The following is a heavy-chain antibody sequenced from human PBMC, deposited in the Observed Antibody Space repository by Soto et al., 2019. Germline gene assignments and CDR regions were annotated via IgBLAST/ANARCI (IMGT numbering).Heavy chain of an antibody. V-gene: IGHV6-1*01. Sequence: SQTLSLTCVISGDSVSSNSTAWDWIRQSPSRGLEWLGRTYYRSKWYNDYAVSVKSRITINPDTSKNQFSLQLNSVTPEDTAVYYCARVGGSYYVDYYGMDVWGQGTTVTVSS. CDR2: TYYRSKWYN. D-gene: IGHD1-26*01. J-gene: IGHJ6*02. CDR3: ARVGGSYYVDYYGMDV. CDR1: GDSVSSNSTA.